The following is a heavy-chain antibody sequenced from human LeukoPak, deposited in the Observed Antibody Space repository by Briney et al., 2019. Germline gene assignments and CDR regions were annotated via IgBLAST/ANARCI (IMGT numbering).Heavy chain of an antibody. J-gene: IGHJ4*02. CDR1: GYTFTSYD. D-gene: IGHD3-10*01. V-gene: IGHV1-8*01. Sequence: ASVKVSCKASGYTFTSYDINWVRQATGQGLEWMGWMNPNSGNTGYAQKFQGRVTMTRNTSISTAYMELSSLRSEDTAVYYCARVIKSVRGVIISGPFDYWGQGTLVTVSS. CDR2: MNPNSGNT. CDR3: ARVIKSVRGVIISGPFDY.